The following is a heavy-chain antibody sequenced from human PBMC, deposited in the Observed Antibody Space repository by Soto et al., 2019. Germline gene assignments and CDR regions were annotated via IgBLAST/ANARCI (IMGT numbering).Heavy chain of an antibody. J-gene: IGHJ4*02. CDR2: INHSGST. CDR1: GGSFSGYY. D-gene: IGHD5-12*01. V-gene: IGHV4-34*01. CDR3: ARGRHIVATIRKFDY. Sequence: SETLSLTCAVYGGSFSGYYWSWIRQPPGKGLEWIGEINHSGSTNYNPSLKSRVTISVDTSKNQFSLKLSSVTAVDTAVYYCARGRHIVATIRKFDYWGQGTLVTVSS.